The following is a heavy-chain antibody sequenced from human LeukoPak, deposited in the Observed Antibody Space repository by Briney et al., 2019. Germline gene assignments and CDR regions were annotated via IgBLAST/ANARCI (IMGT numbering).Heavy chain of an antibody. CDR1: GLAFSRFW. CDR3: AKPIYDNSGYYHFDY. J-gene: IGHJ4*02. D-gene: IGHD3-22*01. CDR2: ISGSGGT. V-gene: IGHV3-23*01. Sequence: GGSLRLSCAASGLAFSRFWMSWVRQAPGKGLEWVSLISGSGGTSYADSVKGRFTISRDNSKNTLYLQMSSLRAEDTAVYYCAKPIYDNSGYYHFDYWGQGTQVTVSS.